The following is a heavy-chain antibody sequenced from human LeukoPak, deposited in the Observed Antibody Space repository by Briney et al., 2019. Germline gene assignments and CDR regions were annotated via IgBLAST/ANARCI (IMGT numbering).Heavy chain of an antibody. Sequence: SGGSLRLSCTTSGFTFGDYAMNWVRQAPGKGLEWVGFIRSKAYGGTTEYAASVKGRCTISRDDSKSIAYLQMNSLKTEDTAVYYCTRTNSGWKAGYSDYWGQGTLVTVSS. CDR3: TRTNSGWKAGYSDY. V-gene: IGHV3-49*04. CDR2: IRSKAYGGTT. J-gene: IGHJ4*02. D-gene: IGHD6-19*01. CDR1: GFTFGDYA.